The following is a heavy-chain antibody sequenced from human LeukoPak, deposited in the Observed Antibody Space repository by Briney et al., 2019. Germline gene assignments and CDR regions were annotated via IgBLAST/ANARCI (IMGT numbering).Heavy chain of an antibody. J-gene: IGHJ4*02. Sequence: GGSLRLSCAASGFIFSDYYMSWIRQAPGKGLEWVSYISSRGSYTNYADSVKGRFTISRDNAKNSLYLQMNTLRDEDTAVYYCARGVDYYDSSGYYYFDYWGQGTLVTVSS. CDR2: ISSRGSYT. CDR3: ARGVDYYDSSGYYYFDY. CDR1: GFIFSDYY. V-gene: IGHV3-11*06. D-gene: IGHD3-22*01.